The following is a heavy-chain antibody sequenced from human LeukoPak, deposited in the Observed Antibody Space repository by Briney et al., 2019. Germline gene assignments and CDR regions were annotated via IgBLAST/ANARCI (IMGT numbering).Heavy chain of an antibody. Sequence: GGSLRLSCAASGFSVSNNYLSWVRQPPGKGLEWVSVIHSGGRTKYADSVRGRFTISRDNSKNTLYLQMSSLRAEDTAVYYCARDRGVAAHLDYWGQGTLVTVSS. CDR1: GFSVSNNY. CDR3: ARDRGVAAHLDY. J-gene: IGHJ4*02. CDR2: IHSGGRT. V-gene: IGHV3-66*01. D-gene: IGHD5-12*01.